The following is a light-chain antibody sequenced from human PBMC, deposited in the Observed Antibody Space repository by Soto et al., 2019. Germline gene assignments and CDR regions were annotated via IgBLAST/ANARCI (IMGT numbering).Light chain of an antibody. J-gene: IGLJ1*01. CDR2: EVR. Sequence: QSALTQPASVSGSPGQSITISCTGTSSDVGGYNYVSWYQQHPGKAPKLMIYEVRNRPSGVSNRFSGSKSGNTACLTISGLQAEDEADYYCSSYTSSSTYVLGTGTKLTVL. CDR3: SSYTSSSTYV. CDR1: SSDVGGYNY. V-gene: IGLV2-14*01.